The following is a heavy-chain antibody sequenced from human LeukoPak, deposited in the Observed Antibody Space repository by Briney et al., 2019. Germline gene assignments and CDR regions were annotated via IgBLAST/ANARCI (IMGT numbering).Heavy chain of an antibody. D-gene: IGHD5-24*01. CDR3: ARGRRDGYNLRHFDY. V-gene: IGHV4-34*01. Sequence: KSSETLSLTCAVYGGSFSGYYWSWIRQPPGKGLEWIGEINRSGSTNYNPSLKSRVTISVDTSKNQFSLKVRSVTAADTAVYYCARGRRDGYNLRHFDYWGQGTLVTVSS. CDR2: INRSGST. J-gene: IGHJ4*02. CDR1: GGSFSGYY.